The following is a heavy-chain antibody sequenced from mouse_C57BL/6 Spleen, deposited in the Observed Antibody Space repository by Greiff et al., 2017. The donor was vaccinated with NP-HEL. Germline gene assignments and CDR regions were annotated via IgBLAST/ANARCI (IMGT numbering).Heavy chain of an antibody. V-gene: IGHV5-4*03. Sequence: DVMLVESGGGLVKPGGSLKLSCAASGFTFSSYAMSWVRQTPEKRLEWVATISDGGSYTYYPDNVKGRFTISRDNAKNNLYLQMSHLKSEDTAMYYCARGGGNSGVDYWGQGTSVTVSS. J-gene: IGHJ4*01. CDR3: ARGGGNSGVDY. CDR1: GFTFSSYA. CDR2: ISDGGSYT. D-gene: IGHD1-3*01.